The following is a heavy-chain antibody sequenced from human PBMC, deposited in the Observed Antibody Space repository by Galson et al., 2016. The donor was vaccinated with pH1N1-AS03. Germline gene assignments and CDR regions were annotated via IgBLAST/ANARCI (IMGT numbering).Heavy chain of an antibody. CDR3: AREPYHPPYFDY. CDR1: GFIFSSYW. Sequence: SLRLSCAASGFIFSSYWMHWVRHVPGKGLVWVARINSDGSRTRYADSVKGRFTISGDNAKNTLYLQMDSLRAEDTAVYYCAREPYHPPYFDYWGQGTLVTVFS. V-gene: IGHV3-74*01. J-gene: IGHJ4*02. CDR2: INSDGSRT.